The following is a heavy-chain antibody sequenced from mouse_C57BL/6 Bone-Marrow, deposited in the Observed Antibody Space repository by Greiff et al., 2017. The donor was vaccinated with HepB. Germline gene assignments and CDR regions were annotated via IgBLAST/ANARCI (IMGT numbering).Heavy chain of an antibody. CDR1: GFTFSDYG. D-gene: IGHD1-1*01. CDR2: ISSGSSTI. V-gene: IGHV5-17*01. Sequence: EVKLVESGGGLVKPGGSLKLSCAASGFTFSDYGMHWVRQAPEKGLEWVAYISSGSSTIYYADTVKGRFTISRDNAKNTLFLQMTSLRSEDTAMYYCARNYGSSDNAMDYWGQGTSVTVSS. J-gene: IGHJ4*01. CDR3: ARNYGSSDNAMDY.